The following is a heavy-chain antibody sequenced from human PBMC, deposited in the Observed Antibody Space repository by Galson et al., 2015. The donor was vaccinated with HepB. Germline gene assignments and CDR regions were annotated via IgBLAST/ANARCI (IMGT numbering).Heavy chain of an antibody. J-gene: IGHJ4*02. CDR2: INAGNGNT. Sequence: SVKVSCKASGYTFTSYAMHWVRQAPGQRLEWMGWINAGNGNTKYSQKFQGRVTITRDTSASTAYMELSSLRSEDTAVYYCARGITMVRGVIPFFDYWGQGTLVTVSS. CDR3: ARGITMVRGVIPFFDY. CDR1: GYTFTSYA. D-gene: IGHD3-10*01. V-gene: IGHV1-3*01.